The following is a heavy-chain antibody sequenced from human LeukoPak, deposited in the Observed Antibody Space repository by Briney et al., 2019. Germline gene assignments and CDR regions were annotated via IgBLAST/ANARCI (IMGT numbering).Heavy chain of an antibody. CDR3: ARQFTMIVVVITTQGDNWFDP. CDR2: IYYSGST. J-gene: IGHJ5*02. V-gene: IGHV4-39*01. D-gene: IGHD3-22*01. Sequence: SETLSLTCTVSGGSISISSYYWGWIRQPPGKGLEWIGSIYYSGSTYYNPSLKSRVTISVDTSKNQFSLKLSSVTAADTAVYYCARQFTMIVVVITTQGDNWFDPWGQGTLVTVSS. CDR1: GGSISISSYY.